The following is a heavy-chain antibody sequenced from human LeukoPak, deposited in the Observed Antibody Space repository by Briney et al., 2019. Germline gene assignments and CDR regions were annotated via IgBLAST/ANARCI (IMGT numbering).Heavy chain of an antibody. V-gene: IGHV3-21*01. CDR1: GFTFSSYS. CDR2: ISSSNSYI. CDR3: ARAPNLNTAMVRLGYYYYMDV. D-gene: IGHD5-18*01. Sequence: PGGSLRLSCAASGFTFSSYSMNWVRQAPGKGLEWVSSISSSNSYIYYADSVKGRFTVSRDNAKNSLYLQMNSLRAEDTAVYYCARAPNLNTAMVRLGYYYYMDVWGKGTTVTVSS. J-gene: IGHJ6*03.